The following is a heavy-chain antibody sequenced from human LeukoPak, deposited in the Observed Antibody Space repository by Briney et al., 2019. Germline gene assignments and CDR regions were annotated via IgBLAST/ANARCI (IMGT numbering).Heavy chain of an antibody. J-gene: IGHJ2*01. Sequence: GASLQISCECSGYTFRKYLICWGRQLPGKGLEWMGIIHPGDSHTCYSPSFQGLVTISADKSICLSYLQWSSLKASDTAMYFCARQPGMTAKSWYFDLWGRGTLVTVSS. CDR1: GYTFRKYL. CDR2: IHPGDSHT. CDR3: ARQPGMTAKSWYFDL. V-gene: IGHV5-51*01. D-gene: IGHD2-2*01.